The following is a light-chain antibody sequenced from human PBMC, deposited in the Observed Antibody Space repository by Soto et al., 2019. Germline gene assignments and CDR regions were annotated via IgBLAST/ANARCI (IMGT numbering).Light chain of an antibody. V-gene: IGKV1-5*03. Sequence: DIQMTQSPSTLSASVGDRVTITCRASQTIDSWLAWYQQRPGKPPNLLIYKASTLASGVPSRFSGRGFGTEFTLTINSLQPDDFATYYCQQYHIYSGTFGQGTKVEIK. CDR3: QQYHIYSGT. CDR2: KAS. J-gene: IGKJ1*01. CDR1: QTIDSW.